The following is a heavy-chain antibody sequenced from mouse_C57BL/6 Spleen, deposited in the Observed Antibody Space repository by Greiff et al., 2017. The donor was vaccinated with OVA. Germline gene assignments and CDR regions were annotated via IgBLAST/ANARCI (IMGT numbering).Heavy chain of an antibody. CDR2: IDPETGGT. D-gene: IGHD2-3*01. CDR1: GYTFTDYE. V-gene: IGHV1-15*01. Sequence: QVQLQQSGAELVRPGASVTLSCKASGYTFTDYEMHWVKQTPVHGLEWIGAIDPETGGTAYNQKFKGKAILTADKSSSTAYMELRSLTSEDSAVYYCTSESGYFLWFAYWGQGTLVTVSA. J-gene: IGHJ3*01. CDR3: TSESGYFLWFAY.